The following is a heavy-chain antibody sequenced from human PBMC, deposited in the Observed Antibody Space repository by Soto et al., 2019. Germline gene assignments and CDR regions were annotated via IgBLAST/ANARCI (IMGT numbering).Heavy chain of an antibody. CDR3: ARRGLEPDY. J-gene: IGHJ4*02. Sequence: GASVKVSCKVSGYTLTELSMHWVRQAPGKGLEWMGGFDPENGETIYAQKFQGRVTMTEDTSTSTAYMELTSLRSDDTAMYYCARRGLEPDYWGQGTLVTVSS. CDR1: GYTLTELS. CDR2: FDPENGET. V-gene: IGHV1-24*01.